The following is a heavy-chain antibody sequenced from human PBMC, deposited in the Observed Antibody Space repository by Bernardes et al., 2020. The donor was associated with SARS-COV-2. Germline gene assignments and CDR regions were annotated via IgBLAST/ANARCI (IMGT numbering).Heavy chain of an antibody. CDR3: AKDGARTVGGIMVNASDFDS. CDR1: GFTFSNYV. CDR2: IFGSGYGT. J-gene: IGHJ4*02. V-gene: IGHV3-23*01. D-gene: IGHD3-16*01. Sequence: GGSLRLSCAASGFTFSNYVMHWVRQSPGKGLEWVSGIFGSGYGTFYADSVKGRFTISRDNSKNTLHLQMNSLRDEDTAIYYCAKDGARTVGGIMVNASDFDSWGQRTLVTVSS.